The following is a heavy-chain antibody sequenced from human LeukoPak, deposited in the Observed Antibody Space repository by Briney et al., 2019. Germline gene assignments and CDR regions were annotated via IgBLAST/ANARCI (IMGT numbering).Heavy chain of an antibody. Sequence: SETLSLTCTVSGGSISSSSYYWGWIRQPPGKGLEWIGSIYYSGSTYYNPSLKSRVTISVDTSKNQFSLKLSSVTAADMAVYYCASLGYCSSTSCSYFDYWGQGTLVTVSS. V-gene: IGHV4-39*01. CDR2: IYYSGST. CDR1: GGSISSSSYY. D-gene: IGHD2-2*01. CDR3: ASLGYCSSTSCSYFDY. J-gene: IGHJ4*02.